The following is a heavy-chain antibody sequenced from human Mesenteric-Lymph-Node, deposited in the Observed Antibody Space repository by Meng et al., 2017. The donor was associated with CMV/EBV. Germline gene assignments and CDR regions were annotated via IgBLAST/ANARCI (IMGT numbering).Heavy chain of an antibody. CDR1: GFTFSTYG. J-gene: IGHJ4*02. CDR3: AKDRSFQYSSSIPFDY. D-gene: IGHD6-6*01. CDR2: IRYDGSNK. Sequence: GESLKISCAASGFTFSTYGMHWVRQAPGKGLEWVAFIRYDGSNKYYEDSVKGRFTISRDNSKNTLYLQMNSLRAEDTAVHYCAKDRSFQYSSSIPFDYWGQGTLVTVSS. V-gene: IGHV3-30*02.